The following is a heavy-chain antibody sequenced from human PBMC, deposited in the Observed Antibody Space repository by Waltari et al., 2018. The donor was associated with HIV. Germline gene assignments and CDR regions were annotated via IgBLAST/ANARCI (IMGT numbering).Heavy chain of an antibody. D-gene: IGHD2-15*01. CDR2: IYSGGST. V-gene: IGHV3-66*04. Sequence: EVQLVESGGGLVQPVGSLRLSCAASGFTVSSKYMSWVRQAPGTGLAWVSVIYSGGSTYYADSVKGRFTISRDNSKNTLYLQMNSLRAEDTAVYYCAGQKVAPPGFDYYYYGMDVWGQGTTVTVSS. CDR1: GFTVSSKY. CDR3: AGQKVAPPGFDYYYYGMDV. J-gene: IGHJ6*02.